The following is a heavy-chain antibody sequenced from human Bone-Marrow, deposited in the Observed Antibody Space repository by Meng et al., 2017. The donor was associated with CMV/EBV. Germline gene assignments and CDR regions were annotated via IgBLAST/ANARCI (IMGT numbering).Heavy chain of an antibody. CDR3: ARDWIYCSSPSCYISSYYGMDV. J-gene: IGHJ6*02. CDR2: ISGSGGST. V-gene: IGHV3-23*01. D-gene: IGHD2-2*02. Sequence: GGSLRLSCAASGFTFSSYSMNWVRQAPGKGLEWVSAISGSGGSTYYADSVKGRFTISRDNSKNTLYLQMNSLRAEDTAVYYCARDWIYCSSPSCYISSYYGMDVWGHGTTVTVSS. CDR1: GFTFSSYS.